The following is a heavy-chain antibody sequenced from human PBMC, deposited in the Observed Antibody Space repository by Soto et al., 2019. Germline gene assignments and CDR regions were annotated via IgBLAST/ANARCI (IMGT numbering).Heavy chain of an antibody. CDR3: ARLCYGDYGDAFDI. Sequence: QLQLQESGPGLVKPSETLSLTCTVSGGSISSSSYYWGWIRQPPGKGLEWIGSIYYSGSTYYNPSLKSRVTISVDTSKNQCSLKLSSVTAADTAAYYCARLCYGDYGDAFDIWGQGTMVTVSS. D-gene: IGHD4-17*01. CDR2: IYYSGST. V-gene: IGHV4-39*01. CDR1: GGSISSSSYY. J-gene: IGHJ3*02.